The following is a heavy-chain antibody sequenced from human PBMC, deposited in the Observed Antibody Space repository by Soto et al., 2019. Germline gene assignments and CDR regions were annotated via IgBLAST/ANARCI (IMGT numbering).Heavy chain of an antibody. J-gene: IGHJ5*02. D-gene: IGHD2-2*01. Sequence: SETLSLTCTVSGGSISSYYWSWIRQPPGKGLEWIGYIYYSGSTNYNPSLKSRVTISVDTSKNQFSLKLSSVTAADTAVYYCAREDRYCSSTSCFNWFDPWGKGTLVTVSS. CDR1: GGSISSYY. CDR3: AREDRYCSSTSCFNWFDP. V-gene: IGHV4-59*01. CDR2: IYYSGST.